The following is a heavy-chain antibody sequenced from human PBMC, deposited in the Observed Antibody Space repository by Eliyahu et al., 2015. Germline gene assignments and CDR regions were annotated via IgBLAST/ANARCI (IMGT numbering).Heavy chain of an antibody. V-gene: IGHV4-39*01. CDR1: XCSISSSSYY. CDR2: IYYSGST. J-gene: IGHJ4*02. D-gene: IGHD6-6*01. CDR3: ARLVAARYFDY. Sequence: QLQLQESGPGLVKPSEXLSLTCTVXXCSISSSSYYWGWIRQPPGKGLEWIGSIYYSGSTYYNPSLKSRVTISVDTSKNQFSLKLSSVTAADTAVYYCARLVAARYFDYWGQGTLVTVSS.